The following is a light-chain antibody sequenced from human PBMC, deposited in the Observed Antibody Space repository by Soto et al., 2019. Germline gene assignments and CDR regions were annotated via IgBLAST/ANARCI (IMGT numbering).Light chain of an antibody. CDR3: QQYGSSRKT. CDR1: QRVSSSY. CDR2: GAS. J-gene: IGKJ1*01. V-gene: IGKV3-20*01. Sequence: IVLAQSPGTLSLPPGERATLSCRASQRVSSSYLAWYQQKPGQAPRLLIYGASSRATGIPDRFSGSGSGTDFTLTISRLEPEDFAVYYCQQYGSSRKTFGQGTKVDIK.